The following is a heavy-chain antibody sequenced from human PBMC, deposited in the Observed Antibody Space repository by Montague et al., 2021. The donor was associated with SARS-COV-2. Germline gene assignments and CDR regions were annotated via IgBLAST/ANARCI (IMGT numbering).Heavy chain of an antibody. CDR1: GFTFSSYA. Sequence: PRLSCAASGFTFSSYAMHWVRQAPGKGLEWVTIISYDGSNKYYADSVKGRFTISRDNSKNTLYLQMNSLGAEDTAVYYCARGGVDYGMDVWGQGTTVTVSS. J-gene: IGHJ6*02. D-gene: IGHD3-10*01. CDR2: ISYDGSNK. V-gene: IGHV3-30-3*01. CDR3: ARGGVDYGMDV.